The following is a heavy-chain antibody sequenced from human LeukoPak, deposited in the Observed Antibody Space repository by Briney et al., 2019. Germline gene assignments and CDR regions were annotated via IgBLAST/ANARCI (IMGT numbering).Heavy chain of an antibody. D-gene: IGHD3-22*01. J-gene: IGHJ4*02. CDR3: ARGFRDSSGRKPDY. CDR1: GYTFTSYD. CDR2: MNPNSGNT. Sequence: ASVKVSCKASGYTFTSYDINWMRQATGQGLEWMGWMNPNSGNTGYAQKFQDRVTMTRNTSIKTAYMELSSLRSEDMAVYYCARGFRDSSGRKPDYWGQGTLVIVSS. V-gene: IGHV1-8*01.